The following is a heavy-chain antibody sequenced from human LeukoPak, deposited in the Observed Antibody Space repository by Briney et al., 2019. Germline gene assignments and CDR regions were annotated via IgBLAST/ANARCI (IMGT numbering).Heavy chain of an antibody. CDR3: ARSLYSSGWYINWFDP. D-gene: IGHD6-19*01. CDR2: ISSSSSYT. Sequence: GGSLRLSCAASGFTFSDYYMSWIRQAPGKGLEWVSYISSSSSYTNYADSVEGRFTISRDNAKNSLYLQMNSLRAEDTAVYYCARSLYSSGWYINWFDPWGQGTLVTVSS. CDR1: GFTFSDYY. J-gene: IGHJ5*02. V-gene: IGHV3-11*03.